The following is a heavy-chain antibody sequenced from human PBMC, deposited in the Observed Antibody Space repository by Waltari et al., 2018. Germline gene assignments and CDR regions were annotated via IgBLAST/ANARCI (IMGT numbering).Heavy chain of an antibody. CDR1: GGTFSSYA. CDR3: ARVPSYYYDSSGPWGY. V-gene: IGHV1-69*01. D-gene: IGHD3-22*01. Sequence: QVQLVQSGAEVKKPGSSVKVSCKASGGTFSSYAISWVRQAPGQGLEWMGGIIPIFGTANYAQKFQGRATITSDESTSTAYMELSSLRAEDTAVYYCARVPSYYYDSSGPWGYWGQGTLVTVSS. J-gene: IGHJ4*02. CDR2: IIPIFGTA.